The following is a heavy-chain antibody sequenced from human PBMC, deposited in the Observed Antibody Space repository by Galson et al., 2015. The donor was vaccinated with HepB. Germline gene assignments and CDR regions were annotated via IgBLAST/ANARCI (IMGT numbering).Heavy chain of an antibody. J-gene: IGHJ6*02. CDR1: GYTFTGYY. CDR2: INPNSGGT. V-gene: IGHV1-2*02. CDR3: ARVGQYYYYYGMDV. Sequence: SVKVSCKASGYTFTGYYMHWVRQAPGQGLGWMGWINPNSGGTNYAQKFQGRVTMTRDTSISTAYMELSRLRSDDTAVYYCARVGQYYYYYGMDVWGQGTTVTVSS.